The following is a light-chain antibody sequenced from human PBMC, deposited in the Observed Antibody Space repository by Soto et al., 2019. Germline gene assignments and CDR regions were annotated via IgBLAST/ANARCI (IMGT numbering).Light chain of an antibody. J-gene: IGKJ5*01. CDR1: QDIITW. Sequence: IQMTRSPSSVTASVVDRVTVTCRASQDIITWLAWYQQKPGKAPNLLIYTASNLQSGIPSRFSGSGSGTHFTLTISSLQPEDFGTYYCQQTDSFPITFGQGTRLEIK. V-gene: IGKV1-12*01. CDR2: TAS. CDR3: QQTDSFPIT.